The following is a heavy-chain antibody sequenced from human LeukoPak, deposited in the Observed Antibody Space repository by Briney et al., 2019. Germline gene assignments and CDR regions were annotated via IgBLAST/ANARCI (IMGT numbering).Heavy chain of an antibody. D-gene: IGHD1-1*01. CDR3: ARDRHWNQGNFDY. CDR2: INPNSGDT. Sequence: ASVKVSCKASGYTITGYYIHWVRQAPGQGLEWMGWINPNSGDTNYAQKFQGRVTMTRDTSINTAFMELSRLSSDNTAVCYCARDRHWNQGNFDYWGQGTLVTVSS. CDR1: GYTITGYY. V-gene: IGHV1-2*02. J-gene: IGHJ4*02.